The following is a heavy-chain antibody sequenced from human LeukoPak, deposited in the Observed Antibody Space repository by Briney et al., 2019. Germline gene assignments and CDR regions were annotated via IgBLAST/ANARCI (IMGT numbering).Heavy chain of an antibody. V-gene: IGHV3-23*01. CDR2: ISGSGSRT. J-gene: IGHJ4*02. CDR3: ARAPGWYDSSGYYLEFFDY. CDR1: GFTFNSNA. Sequence: GGSLRLSCAASGFTFNSNAMSWVRQAPGKGLEWVSTISGSGSRTYYADSVKGRFTISRDNSKNTLYLQMNSLRAEDTAVYSCARAPGWYDSSGYYLEFFDYWGQGTLVTVSS. D-gene: IGHD3-22*01.